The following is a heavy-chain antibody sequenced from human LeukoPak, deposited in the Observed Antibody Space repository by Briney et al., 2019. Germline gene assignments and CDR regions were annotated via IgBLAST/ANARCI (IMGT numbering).Heavy chain of an antibody. Sequence: PSETLSLTCAVYGGSLSGYYWSWIRQPPGKGLEWIGEINHIGSTNYNPSLKSRVTISVDTSKNQFSLKLSSVTAADTAVFYCARSKPPYYYASGRRNDAFDIWGQGTMVTVSS. CDR1: GGSLSGYY. CDR3: ARSKPPYYYASGRRNDAFDI. CDR2: INHIGST. D-gene: IGHD3-10*01. V-gene: IGHV4-34*01. J-gene: IGHJ3*02.